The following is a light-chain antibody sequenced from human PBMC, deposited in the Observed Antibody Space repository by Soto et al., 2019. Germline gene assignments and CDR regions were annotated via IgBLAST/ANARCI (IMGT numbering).Light chain of an antibody. Sequence: QSALSQPASVSGSPGQSITISCTGTSNDVGYYNYVSWYQQHPGQAPKLMISEVTTRPSGVSDRFSGSTSGNTASLTISRLQAEDEAYYYCSSYTTAYTQVFGGGTKLTVL. CDR3: SSYTTAYTQV. V-gene: IGLV2-14*01. J-gene: IGLJ3*02. CDR1: SNDVGYYNY. CDR2: EVT.